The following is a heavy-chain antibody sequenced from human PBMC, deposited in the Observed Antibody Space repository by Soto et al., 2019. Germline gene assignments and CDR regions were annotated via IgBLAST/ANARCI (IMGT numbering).Heavy chain of an antibody. CDR3: AKDRSPGPEGFDP. CDR2: ISYDGSNK. J-gene: IGHJ5*02. D-gene: IGHD3-10*01. Sequence: GGSLRLSCAASGFTFSSYGMHWVRQAPGKGLEWVAVISYDGSNKYYADSVKGRFTISRDNSKNTLYLQMNSLRAEDTAVYYCAKDRSPGPEGFDPWGQGTLVTVSS. V-gene: IGHV3-30*18. CDR1: GFTFSSYG.